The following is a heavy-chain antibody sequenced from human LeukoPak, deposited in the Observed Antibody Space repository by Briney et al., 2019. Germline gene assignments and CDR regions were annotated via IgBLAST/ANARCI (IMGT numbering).Heavy chain of an antibody. Sequence: NPSETLSLTCAVYGGSFSGYYWSWIRQPPAKGREGMGEINHSGSTNYNPCLKSRVTISVDTSKNQFSLKLSSVTAADTAVYYCARAFEYSSSSTGFAAFDIWGQGTMVTVSS. D-gene: IGHD6-6*01. CDR1: GGSFSGYY. CDR3: ARAFEYSSSSTGFAAFDI. V-gene: IGHV4-34*01. CDR2: INHSGST. J-gene: IGHJ3*02.